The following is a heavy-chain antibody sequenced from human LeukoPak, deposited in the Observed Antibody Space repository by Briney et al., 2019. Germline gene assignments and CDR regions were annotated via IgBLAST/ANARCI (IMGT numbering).Heavy chain of an antibody. Sequence: GGSLRLSCAASGFTFSSYGMHWVRQAPGKGLEWVAFIRYDGSNKYYADSVKGRFTISRDNSKNTLYLQMNSLRAEDTAVYYCARCKKNNYDSSGYHGDWFDPWGQGTLVTVSS. V-gene: IGHV3-30*02. CDR1: GFTFSSYG. CDR2: IRYDGSNK. J-gene: IGHJ5*02. CDR3: ARCKKNNYDSSGYHGDWFDP. D-gene: IGHD3-22*01.